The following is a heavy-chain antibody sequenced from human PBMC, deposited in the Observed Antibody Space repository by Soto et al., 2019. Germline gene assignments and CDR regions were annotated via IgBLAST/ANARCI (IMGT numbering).Heavy chain of an antibody. D-gene: IGHD2-15*01. J-gene: IGHJ5*02. V-gene: IGHV1-3*01. CDR3: ARAGRIGYCSGGSCYSVWLDP. Sequence: ASVKVSCKASGYTFTNYAMHWVRQAPGQRLEWMGWINAANGHTRYSEKFQGRVTITRDTSASTAYMELSSLRSEDTAVYYCARAGRIGYCSGGSCYSVWLDPWGQGTLVTVSS. CDR2: INAANGHT. CDR1: GYTFTNYA.